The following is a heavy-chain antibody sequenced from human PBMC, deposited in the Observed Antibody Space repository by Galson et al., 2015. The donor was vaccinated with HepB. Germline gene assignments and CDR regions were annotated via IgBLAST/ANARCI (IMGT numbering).Heavy chain of an antibody. Sequence: SVKVSCKASGYTFTSYDINWVRQATGQGLEWMGWMNPNSGNTGYAQKFQGRVTMTRNTSISTAYMELSSLRSEDTAVYYCARGANTAMVLDLVTHWFDPWGQGTLVTVSS. CDR1: GYTFTSYD. J-gene: IGHJ5*02. D-gene: IGHD5-18*01. CDR2: MNPNSGNT. CDR3: ARGANTAMVLDLVTHWFDP. V-gene: IGHV1-8*01.